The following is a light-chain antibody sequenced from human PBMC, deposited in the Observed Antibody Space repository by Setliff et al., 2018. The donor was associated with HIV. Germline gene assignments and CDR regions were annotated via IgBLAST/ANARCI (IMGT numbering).Light chain of an antibody. Sequence: QSALPQPPSVSGSPGQSVTISCTGTSSDIGSYQRVSWYQQSPGTAPKLMIYEVSYRPSGVPDRFSGSKSGNTASLTISGLQAEDEADYYCSSYTTTGTYVFGSGTKVTVL. J-gene: IGLJ1*01. CDR1: SSDIGSYQR. CDR2: EVS. CDR3: SSYTTTGTYV. V-gene: IGLV2-18*02.